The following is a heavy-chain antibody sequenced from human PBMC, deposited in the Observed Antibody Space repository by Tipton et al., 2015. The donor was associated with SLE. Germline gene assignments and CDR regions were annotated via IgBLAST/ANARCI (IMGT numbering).Heavy chain of an antibody. CDR1: GFTFSSYS. D-gene: IGHD5-24*01. J-gene: IGHJ4*02. Sequence: GSLRLSCAASGFTFSSYSMNWVRQAPGKGLEWVSSISSSSSYIYYADSVKGRFTISRDDAKNSLYLQMNSLRAEDTAVYYCARDVRDGYKADYRGQGTLVTVPS. V-gene: IGHV3-21*01. CDR3: ARDVRDGYKADY. CDR2: ISSSSSYI.